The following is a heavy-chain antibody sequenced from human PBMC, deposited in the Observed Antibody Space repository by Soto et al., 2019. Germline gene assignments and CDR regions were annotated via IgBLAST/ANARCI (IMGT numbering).Heavy chain of an antibody. CDR1: GFSFGSYA. Sequence: PGGSLRLSCAASGFSFGSYALSWVRQAPGKGLEWVSTISGSDGKTFYADSVKGRFSIPRDTSQSTLYLQMSSLRADDTAMYYCARWSYLDYWGQGTRVTVSS. CDR3: ARWSYLDY. J-gene: IGHJ4*02. V-gene: IGHV3-23*01. CDR2: ISGSDGKT. D-gene: IGHD3-3*01.